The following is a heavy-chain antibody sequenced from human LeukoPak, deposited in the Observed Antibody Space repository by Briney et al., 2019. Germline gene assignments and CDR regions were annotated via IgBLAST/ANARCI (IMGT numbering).Heavy chain of an antibody. CDR2: IKPDGSEK. CDR1: GFTFSSYW. J-gene: IGHJ5*02. Sequence: GGSLRLSCAASGFTFSSYWMSWVRQAPGKGLEWVANIKPDGSEKYSVDSVKGRFTISRDNAKNSLYLQMNSVRAEDTAVYYCTRSREGWFDPWGQGTLVTVSS. CDR3: TRSREGWFDP. D-gene: IGHD1-26*01. V-gene: IGHV3-7*03.